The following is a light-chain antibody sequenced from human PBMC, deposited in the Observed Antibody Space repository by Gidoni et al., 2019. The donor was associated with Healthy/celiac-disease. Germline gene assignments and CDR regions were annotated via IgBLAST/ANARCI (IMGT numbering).Light chain of an antibody. CDR1: SLRSYY. J-gene: IGLJ3*02. V-gene: IGLV3-19*01. Sequence: SSELTQDPAVSVAFGQTVRITCQGDSLRSYYASWYQQMPGQAPVLVIYGKNNRPSGIPDRFSGSSSGNTASLTITGAQAEDEADYYCNSRDSSGNHWVFGGGTKLTVL. CDR2: GKN. CDR3: NSRDSSGNHWV.